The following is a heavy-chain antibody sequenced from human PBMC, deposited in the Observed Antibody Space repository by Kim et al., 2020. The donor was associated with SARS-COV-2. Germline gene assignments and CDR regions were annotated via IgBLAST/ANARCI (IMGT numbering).Heavy chain of an antibody. CDR2: ISWNSGSI. CDR1: GFTFGDYA. CDR3: AKAAVEMATIKGWFDP. V-gene: IGHV3-9*01. J-gene: IGHJ5*02. Sequence: GGSLRLSCAASGFTFGDYAMHWVRQAPGKGLEWVSGISWNSGSIGYADSVKGRFTISRDNAKNSLYLQMNSLRAEDTALYYCAKAAVEMATIKGWFDPWGQGTLVTVSS. D-gene: IGHD5-12*01.